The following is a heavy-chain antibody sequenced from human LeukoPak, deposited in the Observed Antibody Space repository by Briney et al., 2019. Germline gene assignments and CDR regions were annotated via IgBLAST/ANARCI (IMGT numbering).Heavy chain of an antibody. V-gene: IGHV4-39*07. J-gene: IGHJ4*02. D-gene: IGHD3-22*01. Sequence: SETLSLTCTVSGGSISSGSYYWSWIRQPAGKGLEWIGSIYYSGSTYYNPSLKSRVTISVDTSKNQFSLKLSSVTAADTAVYYCARDMMNYYDSSGFDYWGQGTLVTVSS. CDR2: IYYSGST. CDR1: GGSISSGSYY. CDR3: ARDMMNYYDSSGFDY.